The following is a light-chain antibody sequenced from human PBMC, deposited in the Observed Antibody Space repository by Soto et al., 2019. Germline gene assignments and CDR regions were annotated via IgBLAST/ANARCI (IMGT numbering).Light chain of an antibody. J-gene: IGLJ1*01. Sequence: QSVLTQPPSASATPGQRVTISCSGSSSNIGIKTVNWYQQLPGTAPKLVIYSNNQRPSGVPDRFSGSKSGTSASLAISGLQYEDEADYYCSAWDDSLNGRLFGTGTKVTVL. CDR1: SSNIGIKT. CDR3: SAWDDSLNGRL. CDR2: SNN. V-gene: IGLV1-44*01.